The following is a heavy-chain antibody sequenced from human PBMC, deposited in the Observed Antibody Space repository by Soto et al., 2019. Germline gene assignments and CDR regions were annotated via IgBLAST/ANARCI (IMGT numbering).Heavy chain of an antibody. CDR2: VSSTGST. J-gene: IGHJ4*02. D-gene: IGHD1-20*01. CDR1: GASITQDY. V-gene: IGHV4-59*01. Sequence: SETLSLTCTVSGASITQDYWNWIRQSPGKELEWIVSVSSTGSTVFNPSLTSRVTVSLDTSKNQFSLTLNSVTAADTAVYYCARGGGSPYNNHEFDFWGQGTLVTVSS. CDR3: ARGGGSPYNNHEFDF.